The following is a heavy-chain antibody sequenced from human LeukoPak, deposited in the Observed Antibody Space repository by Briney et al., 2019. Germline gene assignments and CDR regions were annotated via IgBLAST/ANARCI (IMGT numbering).Heavy chain of an antibody. Sequence: ATVKVSCKASGYTFISYGISWVRQAPGQGLEWMGWISVYNGNTNYAQKLQGRVTMTTDTSTSTAYMELRSLRSDDTAVYYCAKNKTIDGMDVWGQGTAVTVSS. CDR1: GYTFISYG. CDR3: AKNKTIDGMDV. CDR2: ISVYNGNT. V-gene: IGHV1-18*01. D-gene: IGHD1-7*01. J-gene: IGHJ6*02.